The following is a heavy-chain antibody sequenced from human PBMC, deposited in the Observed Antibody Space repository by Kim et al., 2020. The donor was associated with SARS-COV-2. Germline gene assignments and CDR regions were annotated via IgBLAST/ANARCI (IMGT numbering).Heavy chain of an antibody. J-gene: IGHJ4*02. D-gene: IGHD3-22*01. CDR3: ARAPRRVVARYYFDY. Sequence: ESVKGRFTISRENSKNTLYLQMNSLRAEDTAVYYCARAPRRVVARYYFDYWGQGTLVTVSS. V-gene: IGHV3-30*07.